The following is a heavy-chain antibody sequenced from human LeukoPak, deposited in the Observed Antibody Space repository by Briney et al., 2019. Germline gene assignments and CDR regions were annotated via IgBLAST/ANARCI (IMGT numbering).Heavy chain of an antibody. D-gene: IGHD3-22*01. Sequence: SETLSLTCTVSGGSISSYYWSWIRQPPGKGLEWIGYIYYSGSTNYNPSLKSRVTISVDTSKNQFSLKLSSVTAADTAVYYCARGTQYYYDSSGYYYGHYFDYWGQGTLVTVSS. J-gene: IGHJ4*02. CDR3: ARGTQYYYDSSGYYYGHYFDY. CDR2: IYYSGST. V-gene: IGHV4-59*12. CDR1: GGSISSYY.